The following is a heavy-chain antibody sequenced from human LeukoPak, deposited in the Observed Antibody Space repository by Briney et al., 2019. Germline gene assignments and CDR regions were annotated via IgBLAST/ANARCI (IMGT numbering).Heavy chain of an antibody. V-gene: IGHV1-2*02. Sequence: ASVKVSCKTSGYTFTGYSVHWVRQAPGQGLEWMGWINPDSGGTNYAQNFQGRVTMTRDTSISTAYMELSRLRSDDTAVYYCARDPDYDFWSGPDAFDIWGQGTMVTVSS. CDR2: INPDSGGT. J-gene: IGHJ3*02. CDR1: GYTFTGYS. CDR3: ARDPDYDFWSGPDAFDI. D-gene: IGHD3-3*01.